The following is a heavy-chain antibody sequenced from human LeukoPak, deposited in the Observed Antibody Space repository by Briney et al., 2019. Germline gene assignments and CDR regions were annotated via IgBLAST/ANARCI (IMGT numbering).Heavy chain of an antibody. CDR1: GFTFDDYA. J-gene: IGHJ4*02. D-gene: IGHD5-18*01. Sequence: TGGSLRLSCAASGFTFDDYAMHWVRQAPGEGLEWVSGISWNSGSIGYADSVKGRFTISRDNAKNSLYLQMNSLRAEDTALYYCAKDIYEYSYGTLGYWGQGTLVTVSS. V-gene: IGHV3-9*01. CDR3: AKDIYEYSYGTLGY. CDR2: ISWNSGSI.